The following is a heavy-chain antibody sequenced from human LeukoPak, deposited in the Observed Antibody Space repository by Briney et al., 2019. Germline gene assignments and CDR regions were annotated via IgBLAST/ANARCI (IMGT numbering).Heavy chain of an antibody. Sequence: SETLSLTCAVYGGSFSGYYWSWIRQPPGKGLEWIGEINHSGSTNYNPSLKSRVTISVDTSKNQFSLKLSSVTAADTAVYYCARVGSSWYRWFDPWGQGTLVTVSS. CDR3: ARVGSSWYRWFDP. CDR1: GGSFSGYY. CDR2: INHSGST. D-gene: IGHD6-13*01. V-gene: IGHV4-34*01. J-gene: IGHJ5*02.